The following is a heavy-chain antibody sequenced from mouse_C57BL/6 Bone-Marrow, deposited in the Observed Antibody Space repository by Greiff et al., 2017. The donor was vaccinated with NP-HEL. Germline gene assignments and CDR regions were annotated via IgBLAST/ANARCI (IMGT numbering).Heavy chain of an antibody. CDR2: INYDGSST. V-gene: IGHV5-16*01. J-gene: IGHJ1*03. D-gene: IGHD1-1*01. Sequence: EVKLMESEGGLVQPGSSMKLSCTASGFTFSDYYMAWVRQVPEKGLEWVANINYDGSSTYYLDSLKSRFIISRDNAKNILYLQMSSLKSEDTATYYCAREPYYYGSSSYWYFDVWGTGTTVTVSS. CDR3: AREPYYYGSSSYWYFDV. CDR1: GFTFSDYY.